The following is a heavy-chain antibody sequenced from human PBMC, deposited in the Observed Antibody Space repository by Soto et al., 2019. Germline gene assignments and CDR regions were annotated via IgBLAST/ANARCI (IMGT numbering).Heavy chain of an antibody. CDR3: ATPLFGDGDS. J-gene: IGHJ4*02. CDR2: IYYSGST. V-gene: IGHV4-39*01. Sequence: QLQLQESGPGLVKPSETLSLTCTVSGGSISSSSYYWGWIRQPPGKGMEWMGSIYYSGSTHYNPALKSRVPISVDTSKNQFSLKLCSVTAAYTAVYYCATPLFGDGDSCGQGTLFTVSS. D-gene: IGHD3-10*02. CDR1: GGSISSSSYY.